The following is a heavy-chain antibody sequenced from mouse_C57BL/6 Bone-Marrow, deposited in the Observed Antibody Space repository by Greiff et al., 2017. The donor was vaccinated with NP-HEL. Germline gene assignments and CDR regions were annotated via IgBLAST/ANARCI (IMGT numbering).Heavy chain of an antibody. CDR2: ISNLAYSI. D-gene: IGHD2-3*01. J-gene: IGHJ2*01. CDR1: GFTFSDYG. CDR3: ARHSDGYYGFDY. Sequence: EVKLQEPGGGLVQPGGSPKPSCAASGFTFSDYGMARVRQAPRKGPERVAFISNLAYSIYYGDTVTGRLTSSRENAKNTLYLEMSSLRSEDTAMYYCARHSDGYYGFDYWGRGTTLTVSS. V-gene: IGHV5-15*01.